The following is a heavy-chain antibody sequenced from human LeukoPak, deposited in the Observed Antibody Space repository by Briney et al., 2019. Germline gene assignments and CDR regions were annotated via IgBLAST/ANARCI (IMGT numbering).Heavy chain of an antibody. CDR3: ARVHYDRSGYRKLDY. D-gene: IGHD3-22*01. V-gene: IGHV4-59*01. J-gene: IGHJ4*02. CDR1: GGSISSYY. CDR2: IYYSRST. Sequence: SETLSLTCTVSGGSISSYYWSWIRQPPGKRLEWIGYIYYSRSTNYNPSLKSRVTISVDTSKNQFSLKLSSVTAADTAVYYCARVHYDRSGYRKLDYWGQGTLVTVSS.